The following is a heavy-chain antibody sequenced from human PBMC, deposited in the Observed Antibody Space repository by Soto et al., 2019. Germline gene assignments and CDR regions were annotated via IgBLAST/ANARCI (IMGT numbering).Heavy chain of an antibody. D-gene: IGHD6-19*01. CDR1: GGSISSYY. CDR3: ARSRIAVAGTSFYD. V-gene: IGHV4-59*01. J-gene: IGHJ4*02. Sequence: SETLSLTCTVSGGSISSYYWSWIRQPPGKGLEWIGYIYYSGSTNYNPSLKSRVTISVDTSKNQFSLKLSSVTAADTAVYYCARSRIAVAGTSFYDWGQGTLVTVSS. CDR2: IYYSGST.